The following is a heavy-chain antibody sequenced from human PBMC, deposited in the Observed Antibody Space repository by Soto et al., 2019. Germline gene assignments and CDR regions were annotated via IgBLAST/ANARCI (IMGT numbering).Heavy chain of an antibody. CDR2: IIPIFGTA. CDR1: GGTFSSYA. CDR3: TRVAIFGVMGGWFDP. V-gene: IGHV1-69*12. Sequence: QVQLVQSGAEMKKPGSSVKVSCKASGGTFSSYAISWVRQAPGQGLEWMGGIIPIFGTANYAQKFQGRVTITADESTSTAYMELSSLRSEVTAVYYCTRVAIFGVMGGWFDPWGQGTLVTVSS. D-gene: IGHD3-3*01. J-gene: IGHJ5*02.